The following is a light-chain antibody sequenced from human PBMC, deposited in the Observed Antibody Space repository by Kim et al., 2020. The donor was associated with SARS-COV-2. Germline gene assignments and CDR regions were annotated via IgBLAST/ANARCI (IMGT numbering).Light chain of an antibody. CDR2: DVT. Sequence: QSALTQTASVSGSPGQSITLSCTGTSNDVGSYNYVSWYQQKPGEAPKLMISDVTKRPSGVPDRFSGSKSGNTASLTIPGLQPEDEADYYCGSYTRISTSVVGTGTKVTVL. J-gene: IGLJ1*01. CDR3: GSYTRISTSV. V-gene: IGLV2-14*01. CDR1: SNDVGSYNY.